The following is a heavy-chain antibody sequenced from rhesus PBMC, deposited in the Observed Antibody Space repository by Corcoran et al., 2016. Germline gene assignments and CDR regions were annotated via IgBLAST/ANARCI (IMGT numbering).Heavy chain of an antibody. J-gene: IGHJ4*01. Sequence: QVQLQESGPGLVKPSETLSVTCAVSGGSISSSYWSWIRQAPGKGLEWIGYIYGSGSSTNYNPSLKMRVTLSVDTSKNQLSLKLSSVTAADTAVYYCASGIAGKYDYWGQGVLVTVSS. CDR2: IYGSGSST. CDR3: ASGIAGKYDY. D-gene: IGHD1-1-1*01. CDR1: GGSISSSY. V-gene: IGHV4-169*02.